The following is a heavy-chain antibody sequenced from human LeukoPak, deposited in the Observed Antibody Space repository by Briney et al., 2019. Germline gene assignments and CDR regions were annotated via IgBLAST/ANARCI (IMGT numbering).Heavy chain of an antibody. D-gene: IGHD1-26*01. V-gene: IGHV3-48*02. J-gene: IGHJ4*02. CDR1: GFTFSSNS. CDR2: ISSSSRTI. Sequence: QPGGSLRLSCAASGFTFSSNSMNWVRQAPGKGLEWISYISSSSRTIHYADSVKGRFTISRDNAKNSLYLQMSSLRDEDTAVYYCARARDGSYYYWGQGTLVTVSS. CDR3: ARARDGSYYY.